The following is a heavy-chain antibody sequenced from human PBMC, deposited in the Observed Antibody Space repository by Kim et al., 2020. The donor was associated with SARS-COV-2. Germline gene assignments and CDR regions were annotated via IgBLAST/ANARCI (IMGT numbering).Heavy chain of an antibody. J-gene: IGHJ6*02. CDR1: GYTFTSYY. D-gene: IGHD2-2*02. CDR3: ARDWGIVVVPAAIDNNYYGMDV. CDR2: INPSGGST. V-gene: IGHV1-46*01. Sequence: ASVKVSCKASGYTFTSYYMHWVRQAPGQGLEWMGIINPSGGSTSYAQKFQGRVTMTRDTSTSTVYMELSSLRSEDTAVYYCARDWGIVVVPAAIDNNYYGMDVWGQGTTVTVSS.